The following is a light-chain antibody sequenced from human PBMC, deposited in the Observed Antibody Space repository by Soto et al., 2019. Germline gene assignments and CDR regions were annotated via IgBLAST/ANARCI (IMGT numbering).Light chain of an antibody. V-gene: IGLV2-8*01. CDR1: SSDVGGYND. Sequence: QSALTQPPSASGSPGQSVAISCTGTSSDVGGYNDVSWYQQHPGKAPKLMIYEVTKRPSGVPDRFSGSKSDNTASLTVSGLQADDEANYYCSSKAGSNNLGVVFGGGTKLTVL. CDR2: EVT. J-gene: IGLJ2*01. CDR3: SSKAGSNNLGVV.